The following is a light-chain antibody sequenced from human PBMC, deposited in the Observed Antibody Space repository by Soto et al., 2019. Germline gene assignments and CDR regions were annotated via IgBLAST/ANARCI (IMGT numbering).Light chain of an antibody. Sequence: AIRMTQSPSSLSASTGDRVTITCRASQGISSYLAWYQQKPGKAPKLLIYAASPLKSGVPSRFSGSGSGTDFTLTISCLQSEDFATYYCQQYYSYPLTFGGGTKVEIK. J-gene: IGKJ4*01. CDR3: QQYYSYPLT. CDR1: QGISSY. V-gene: IGKV1-8*01. CDR2: AAS.